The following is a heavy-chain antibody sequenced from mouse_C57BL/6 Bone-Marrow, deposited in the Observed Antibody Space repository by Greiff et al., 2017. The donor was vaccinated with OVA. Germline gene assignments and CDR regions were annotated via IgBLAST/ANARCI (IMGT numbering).Heavy chain of an antibody. Sequence: EVQLQQSGPELVKPGASVKISCKASGYTFTDYYMNWVKQSHGKSLEWIGDINPNNGGTSYNQKFKGKATLTVDKSSSTAYMELRSLTSEDSAVYYCAVWLRRGGHYAMDYWGQGTSVTVSS. CDR1: GYTFTDYY. CDR2: INPNNGGT. CDR3: AVWLRRGGHYAMDY. V-gene: IGHV1-26*01. D-gene: IGHD2-2*01. J-gene: IGHJ4*01.